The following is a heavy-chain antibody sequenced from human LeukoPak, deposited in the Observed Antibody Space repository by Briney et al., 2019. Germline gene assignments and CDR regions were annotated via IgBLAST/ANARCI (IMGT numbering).Heavy chain of an antibody. CDR2: IYYSGST. CDR1: GGSVSSGSYY. V-gene: IGHV4-61*01. D-gene: IGHD6-13*01. CDR3: ARAPSSSWYWYFDL. Sequence: SETLSLTCTVSGGSVSSGSYYWSWIRQPPGKGLEWIGYIYYSGSTNYNPSLKSRVTISVDTSKNQFSLKLSSVTAADTAVYYCARAPSSSWYWYFDLWGRGTLVTVSS. J-gene: IGHJ2*01.